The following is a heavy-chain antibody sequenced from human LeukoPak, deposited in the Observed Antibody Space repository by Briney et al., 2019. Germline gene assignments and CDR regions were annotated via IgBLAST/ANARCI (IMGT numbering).Heavy chain of an antibody. D-gene: IGHD4/OR15-4a*01. V-gene: IGHV4-34*01. CDR2: INHSGST. CDR1: GGSFSGYY. Sequence: PSETLSLTCAVYGGSFSGYYWSWIRQPPGKGLEWIGEINHSGSTNYNPSLKSRVTISVDTSKNQFSLKLSSVTAADTAVYYCARERTILTTYNWFDPWGQGTLVTVSS. CDR3: ARERTILTTYNWFDP. J-gene: IGHJ5*02.